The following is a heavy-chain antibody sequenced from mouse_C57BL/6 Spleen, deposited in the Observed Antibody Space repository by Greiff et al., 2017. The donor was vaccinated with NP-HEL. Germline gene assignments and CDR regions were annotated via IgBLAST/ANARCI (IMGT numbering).Heavy chain of an antibody. Sequence: QVHVKQPGAELVKPGASVKVSCKASGYTFTSYWMHWVKQRPGQGLEWIGRIHPSDSDTNYNQKFKGKATLTVDKSSSTAYMQLSSLTSEDSAVYYCAISSNYVNWYFDVWGTGTTVTVSS. CDR3: AISSNYVNWYFDV. V-gene: IGHV1-74*01. J-gene: IGHJ1*03. CDR2: IHPSDSDT. CDR1: GYTFTSYW. D-gene: IGHD2-5*01.